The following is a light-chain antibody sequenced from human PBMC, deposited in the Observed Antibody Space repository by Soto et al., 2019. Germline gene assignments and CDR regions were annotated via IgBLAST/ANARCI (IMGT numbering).Light chain of an antibody. CDR1: NSDVGAYSY. J-gene: IGLJ2*01. V-gene: IGLV2-14*03. CDR3: SSYTSKSSLI. Sequence: QSALTQPASVSGSPGQSITISCTGTNSDVGAYSYVSWYQQYPGKAPKLLIYDVGARPSGISDRFSGSKSGNTASLTISGLQAEDEADYYCSSYTSKSSLIFGGGTKVTVL. CDR2: DVG.